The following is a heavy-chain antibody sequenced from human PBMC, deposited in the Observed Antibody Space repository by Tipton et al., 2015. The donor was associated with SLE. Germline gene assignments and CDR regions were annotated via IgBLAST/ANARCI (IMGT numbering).Heavy chain of an antibody. Sequence: TLSLTCTVSGGSISSYYWSWFRQPPGKGLEWIGYIYTSGSTNYNPPLKSRVTISVDTSKNQFSLKLSSVTAADTAMYYCARDRVAVATYYGMDVWGQGTTVTVSS. CDR3: ARDRVAVATYYGMDV. D-gene: IGHD6-19*01. J-gene: IGHJ6*02. CDR1: GGSISSYY. V-gene: IGHV4-4*08. CDR2: IYTSGST.